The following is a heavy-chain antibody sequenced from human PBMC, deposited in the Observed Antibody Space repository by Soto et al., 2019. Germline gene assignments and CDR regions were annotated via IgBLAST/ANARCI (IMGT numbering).Heavy chain of an antibody. V-gene: IGHV4-59*01. CDR2: LYYSGAT. CDR1: RGSISTCY. Sequence: PSETLSLTCTVSRGSISTCYWSWIRQPPGKRLEWIGYLYYSGATSYNPSLKSRVTMSVDTSRNQFSLKLSSVTAADTAVYYCASRTIPKLRFLEWGYYYGMDVWGQGTTVTVSS. D-gene: IGHD3-3*01. CDR3: ASRTIPKLRFLEWGYYYGMDV. J-gene: IGHJ6*02.